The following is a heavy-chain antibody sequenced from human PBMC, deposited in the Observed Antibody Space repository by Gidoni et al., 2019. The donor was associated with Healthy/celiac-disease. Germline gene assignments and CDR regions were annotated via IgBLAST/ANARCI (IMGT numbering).Heavy chain of an antibody. Sequence: EVQLVQSGAEVKKHGEPLTISCKGSGYSFTSYWIGWVRQMPGKGLEWMGIIYPGDSDTRYSPSFQGQVTISADKSISTAYLQWSSLKASDTAMYYCARNVLPPIVGAVGGAFDIWGQGTMVTVSS. J-gene: IGHJ3*02. V-gene: IGHV5-51*01. D-gene: IGHD1-26*01. CDR3: ARNVLPPIVGAVGGAFDI. CDR2: IYPGDSDT. CDR1: GYSFTSYW.